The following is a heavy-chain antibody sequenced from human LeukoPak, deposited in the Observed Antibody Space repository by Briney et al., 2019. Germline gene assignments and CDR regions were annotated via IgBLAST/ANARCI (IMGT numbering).Heavy chain of an antibody. J-gene: IGHJ5*02. Sequence: PGGSLRLSCAASGFSVSNHYMAWVRQAPGRRLEWVSFIWADGTTFYTDSVRGRFTVSRDQFKNTLYLQMSSLRPDATALYYCARDGAGIESWVELDPWGQGTQVTVSA. V-gene: IGHV3-66*02. CDR1: GFSVSNHY. CDR3: ARDGAGIESWVELDP. D-gene: IGHD5-24*01. CDR2: IWADGTT.